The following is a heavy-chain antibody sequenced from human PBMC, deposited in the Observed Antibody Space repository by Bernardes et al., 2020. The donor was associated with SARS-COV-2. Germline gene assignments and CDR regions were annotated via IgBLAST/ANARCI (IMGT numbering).Heavy chain of an antibody. CDR1: GGSISSSSFY. J-gene: IGHJ4*02. V-gene: IGHV4-39*01. Sequence: SETLSLTCTVSGGSISSSSFYWGWIRQPPGKGLEWIGSSYYGGGTYYNPSLKSRVTISVDTSKNQFSLKLSSVTAADTAIYYCARSHLNNYDSSGYYYWGQGTQVTVSS. CDR2: SYYGGGT. D-gene: IGHD3-22*01. CDR3: ARSHLNNYDSSGYYY.